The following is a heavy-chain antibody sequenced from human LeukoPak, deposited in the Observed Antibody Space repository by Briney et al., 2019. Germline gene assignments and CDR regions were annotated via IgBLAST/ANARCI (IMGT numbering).Heavy chain of an antibody. D-gene: IGHD2-15*01. V-gene: IGHV1-18*01. Sequence: GASVKVSCKASGYTFTSYGISWVRQAPGQGLEWMGWISAYNGNTNYAQKLQGRVTMTTDTSTSTAYMELRSLRSDDTAVYYCARYCSGGSCVAAYYYYGMDVWGQGTTVTVSS. CDR3: ARYCSGGSCVAAYYYYGMDV. CDR1: GYTFTSYG. CDR2: ISAYNGNT. J-gene: IGHJ6*02.